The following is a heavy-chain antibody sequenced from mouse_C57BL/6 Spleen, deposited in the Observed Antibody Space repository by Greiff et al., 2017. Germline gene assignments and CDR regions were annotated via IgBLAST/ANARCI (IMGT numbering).Heavy chain of an antibody. V-gene: IGHV1-53*01. CDR1: GYTFTSYW. D-gene: IGHD1-1*01. CDR3: ARVGGDYYGSRSHWYFDV. J-gene: IGHJ1*03. CDR2: INPSNGGT. Sequence: QVQLQQPGTELVKPGASVKLSCKASGYTFTSYWMHWVKQRPGQGLEWIGNINPSNGGTNYNEKFKSKATLTVDKSSSTAYMQLSSLTSEDSAVYYCARVGGDYYGSRSHWYFDVWGTGTTVTVSS.